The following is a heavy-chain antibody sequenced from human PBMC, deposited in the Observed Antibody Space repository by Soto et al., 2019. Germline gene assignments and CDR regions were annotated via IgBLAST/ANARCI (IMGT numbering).Heavy chain of an antibody. CDR3: ARSGQVGNWFDP. J-gene: IGHJ5*02. Sequence: ASVKVSCKTSGYTFSDYGVSWVRQATGQGLEWMGWMNTNNGNTEYAQKFQGRVTMTRNTSISTAYMELSSLRSEDTAVYYCARSGQVGNWFDPWGQGTLVTVSS. CDR1: GYTFSDYG. CDR2: MNTNNGNT. D-gene: IGHD3-3*01. V-gene: IGHV1-8*02.